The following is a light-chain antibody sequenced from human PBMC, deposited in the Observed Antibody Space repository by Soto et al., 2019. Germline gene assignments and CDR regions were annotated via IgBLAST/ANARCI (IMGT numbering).Light chain of an antibody. J-gene: IGKJ2*01. V-gene: IGKV1-39*01. Sequence: DIQMTQSPSSLSASVGDRVTITCLASQSISSYLNWYQQKPGKAPNLLIFAASSLQSGVPSRFSGSGSGTDLTLTISSLQPEDFATYYCQQSYTTPYNFGKGTRLE. CDR2: AAS. CDR3: QQSYTTPYN. CDR1: QSISSY.